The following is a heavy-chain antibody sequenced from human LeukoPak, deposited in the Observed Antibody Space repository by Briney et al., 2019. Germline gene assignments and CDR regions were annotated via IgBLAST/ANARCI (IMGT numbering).Heavy chain of an antibody. Sequence: SETLSLTCAVYGGSFSGYYWSWIRQPPGKGLEWIGEINHSGSTNYNPSLKSRVTISVDTSKNQFSLKLSSVTAADTAVYYCARRMVRYYYGMDVWGKGTTVTVSS. D-gene: IGHD3-10*01. J-gene: IGHJ6*04. CDR1: GGSFSGYY. CDR3: ARRMVRYYYGMDV. CDR2: INHSGST. V-gene: IGHV4-34*01.